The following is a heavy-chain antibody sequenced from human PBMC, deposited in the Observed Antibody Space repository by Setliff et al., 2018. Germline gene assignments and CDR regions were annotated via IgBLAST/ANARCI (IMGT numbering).Heavy chain of an antibody. CDR3: ARGFDVCGGGAYYTDGPYYFDY. CDR1: GESFSGHY. J-gene: IGHJ4*02. Sequence: PSETLSLTCAVYGESFSGHYWSWIRQPPGKGLEWIGEINHSGSTNYNPSLKSRVTISVDTSKNQFSLKLSSVAAADTAVYYCARGFDVCGGGAYYTDGPYYFDYWGLGTLVTVSS. D-gene: IGHD2-21*02. CDR2: INHSGST. V-gene: IGHV4-34*01.